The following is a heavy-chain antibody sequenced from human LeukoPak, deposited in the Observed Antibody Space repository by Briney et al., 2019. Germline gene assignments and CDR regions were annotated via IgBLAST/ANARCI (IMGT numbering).Heavy chain of an antibody. D-gene: IGHD3-10*01. Sequence: GGSLRLSCAASGFTFSSYAMSWVRQAPGKGLEWVSAISGSGGSTYYADSVKGRFTISRDNSKNTLYLQMNSLRAEDAAVYYCAKDQAMVRGVTSFYYFDYWGQGTLVTVSS. CDR3: AKDQAMVRGVTSFYYFDY. CDR1: GFTFSSYA. V-gene: IGHV3-23*01. J-gene: IGHJ4*02. CDR2: ISGSGGST.